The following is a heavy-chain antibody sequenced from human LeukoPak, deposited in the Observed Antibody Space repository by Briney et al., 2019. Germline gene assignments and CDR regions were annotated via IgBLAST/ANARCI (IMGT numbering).Heavy chain of an antibody. Sequence: PGGSLRLSCAASGFTFSSYDMHWVRQAPGKGLEWVAFIRYDGSNKYYADSVKGRFTISRDNSKNTLYLQMNSLRAEDTAVYYCAKSMVRGVNYFDYWGQGTLVTVSS. J-gene: IGHJ4*02. CDR2: IRYDGSNK. CDR1: GFTFSSYD. CDR3: AKSMVRGVNYFDY. D-gene: IGHD3-10*01. V-gene: IGHV3-30*02.